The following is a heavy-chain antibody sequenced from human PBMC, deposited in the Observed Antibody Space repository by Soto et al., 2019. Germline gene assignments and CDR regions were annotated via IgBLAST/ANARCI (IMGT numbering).Heavy chain of an antibody. D-gene: IGHD2-2*01. V-gene: IGHV3-30-3*01. CDR1: GFTFSSYA. CDR2: ISYDGSNK. J-gene: IGHJ6*01. Sequence: QVQLVESGGGVVQPGRSLRLSCAASGFTFSSYAMHWVRQAPGKGLEWVAVISYDGSNKYYADSVKGRFTISRDNSKNTLYLQMNSLRAEDTAVYYCARDRGAVVVPAAYGMDVW. CDR3: ARDRGAVVVPAAYGMDV.